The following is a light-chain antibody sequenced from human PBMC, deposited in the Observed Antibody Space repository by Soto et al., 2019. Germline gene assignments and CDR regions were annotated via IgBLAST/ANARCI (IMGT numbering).Light chain of an antibody. V-gene: IGLV2-14*01. J-gene: IGLJ1*01. CDR2: EVS. CDR1: SSDVGGYNY. CDR3: SSYTSSSTYV. Sequence: ALTQPASVSGSPGQSITICCTGTSSDVGGYNYVSWYQQHPGKAPKLMIYEVSNRPSGVSNRFSGSKSGNTASLTISGLQAEDEADYYCSSYTSSSTYVFGTGTKVTVL.